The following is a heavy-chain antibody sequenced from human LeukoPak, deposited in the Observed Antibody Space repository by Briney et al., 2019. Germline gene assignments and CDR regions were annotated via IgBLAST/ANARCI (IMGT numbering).Heavy chain of an antibody. Sequence: GGSLRLSCAASGFTLSSYAMSWVRQTPGKGLEWVSFIYSGGSTHYSDSVKGRFTISRDNSKNTLYLQMNSLRAEDTAVYYCARRAGDYSHPYDYWGQGTLVTVSS. V-gene: IGHV3-53*01. CDR3: ARRAGDYSHPYDY. CDR2: IYSGGST. D-gene: IGHD3-22*01. CDR1: GFTLSSYA. J-gene: IGHJ4*02.